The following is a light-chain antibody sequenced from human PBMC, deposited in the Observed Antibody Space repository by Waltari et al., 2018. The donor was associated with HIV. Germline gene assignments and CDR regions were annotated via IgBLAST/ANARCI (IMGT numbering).Light chain of an antibody. CDR3: QSYDVALGGFYL. Sequence: QSVLTQPPSVSGAPGQSVTISCSGSASNIGTNYDLNWYQQFPGAAPKLLIFGDYNRPSGVPDRFSGSKSGTSASLAITGLQPEDEADYYCQSYDVALGGFYLFGTGTTVTVL. V-gene: IGLV1-40*01. CDR1: ASNIGTNYD. J-gene: IGLJ1*01. CDR2: GDY.